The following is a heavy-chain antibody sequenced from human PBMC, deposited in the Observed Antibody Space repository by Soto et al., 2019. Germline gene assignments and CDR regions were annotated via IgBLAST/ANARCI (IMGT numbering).Heavy chain of an antibody. Sequence: SPTHSLTCAISGDSVSSNSAAWNCIRHSPSRCLEWLGRTYYRSKWYNDYAVSVKSRITINPDTSKNQFSLQLNSVTPEDTAVYHCAREVLAVAGYYYYGMDVWGQGTTVTVSS. CDR1: GDSVSSNSAA. V-gene: IGHV6-1*01. CDR3: AREVLAVAGYYYYGMDV. D-gene: IGHD6-19*01. CDR2: TYYRSKWYN. J-gene: IGHJ6*02.